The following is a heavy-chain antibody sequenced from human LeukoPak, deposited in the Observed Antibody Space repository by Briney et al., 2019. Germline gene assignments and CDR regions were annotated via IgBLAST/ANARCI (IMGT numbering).Heavy chain of an antibody. D-gene: IGHD6-19*01. V-gene: IGHV5-51*01. CDR2: LYPGDSET. CDR3: ARRLRAVAGYYLDY. Sequence: GESLKISCKGSGYSFTSYWIGWVRQMPGEGLEWMGILYPGDSETKYSPSFQGQVTISVDKSISTAYLQWSSLKASDTAMYYCARRLRAVAGYYLDYWGQGTLVTVSS. J-gene: IGHJ4*02. CDR1: GYSFTSYW.